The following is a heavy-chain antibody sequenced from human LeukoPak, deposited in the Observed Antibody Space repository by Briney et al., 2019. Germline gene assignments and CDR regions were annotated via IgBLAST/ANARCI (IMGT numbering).Heavy chain of an antibody. D-gene: IGHD3-16*02. Sequence: ASVKVSCKASGYTFTGYYMHWVRQAPGQGLEWMGWINPNSGGTNYAQKFQGRVTMTRDTSISTACMELSRLRSDDTAVYYCARVKSGLRLGELSFILGYWGQGTLVTVSS. CDR3: ARVKSGLRLGELSFILGY. V-gene: IGHV1-2*02. J-gene: IGHJ4*02. CDR1: GYTFTGYY. CDR2: INPNSGGT.